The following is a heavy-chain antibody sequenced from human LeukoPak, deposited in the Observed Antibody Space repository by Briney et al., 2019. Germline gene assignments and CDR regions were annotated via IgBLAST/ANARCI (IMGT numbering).Heavy chain of an antibody. V-gene: IGHV7-4-1*02. J-gene: IGHJ4*02. CDR3: ATHCSGGSCYSGYFDY. CDR1: GYTFTSYA. CDR2: INTNTGNP. Sequence: AASVKVSCKASGYTFTSYAMNWVRQAPGQGLEWMGWINTNTGNPTYAQGFTGRFVFSLDTSVSTAYLQISSLRAEDTAVYYCATHCSGGSCYSGYFDYWGQGTLVTVSS. D-gene: IGHD2-15*01.